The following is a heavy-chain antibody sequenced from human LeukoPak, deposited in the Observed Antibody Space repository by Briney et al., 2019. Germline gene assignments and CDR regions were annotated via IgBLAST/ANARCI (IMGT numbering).Heavy chain of an antibody. J-gene: IGHJ4*02. CDR2: IRYDGSNK. D-gene: IGHD3-10*01. CDR1: GFTFSSYG. V-gene: IGHV3-30*02. Sequence: GGSLRLSCAASGFTFSSYGMHWVRQAPGKGLEWVAFIRYDGSNKYYADSVKGRFTISRDNSKNTLYLQMNSLRAEDTAVYYCEKAGYYYGSGSYIDYWGQGNPGHRLL. CDR3: EKAGYYYGSGSYIDY.